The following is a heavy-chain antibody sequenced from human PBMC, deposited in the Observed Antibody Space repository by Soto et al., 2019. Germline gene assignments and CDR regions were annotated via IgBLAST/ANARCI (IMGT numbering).Heavy chain of an antibody. CDR2: IHHSGST. CDR1: GVSISSSHYF. D-gene: IGHD3-22*01. CDR3: ARQRDYYDSSGDSYFDY. V-gene: IGHV4-39*01. J-gene: IGHJ4*02. Sequence: SETLSLTCTVSGVSISSSHYFWGWIRQPPGKGLEWIGSIHHSGSTYYNPSLKSRVTISVDTSKNQFSLKLSSVTAADTALYYCARQRDYYDSSGDSYFDYWGQGTLVT.